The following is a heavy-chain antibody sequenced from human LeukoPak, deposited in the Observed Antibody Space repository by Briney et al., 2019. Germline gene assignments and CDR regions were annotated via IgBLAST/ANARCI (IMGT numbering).Heavy chain of an antibody. V-gene: IGHV3-23*01. D-gene: IGHD3-22*01. Sequence: QPGGSLRLSCEASGFTFSSNTMSWVRQAPGKGLEWVSVISGSSGSTYYADSVKGRFTISRDNSKNTVYLQMNSLRAEDTAVYYCARYYCDSSGYPYYFDYWGQGTLVTVSS. J-gene: IGHJ4*02. CDR2: ISGSSGST. CDR3: ARYYCDSSGYPYYFDY. CDR1: GFTFSSNT.